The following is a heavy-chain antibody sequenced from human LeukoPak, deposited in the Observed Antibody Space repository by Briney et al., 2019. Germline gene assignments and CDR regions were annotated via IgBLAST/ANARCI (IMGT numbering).Heavy chain of an antibody. CDR1: GFTFSNYK. J-gene: IGHJ4*02. Sequence: PGGSLRLSCAVSGFTFSNYKVHWVRQAPGKGLVWISDINHDGSSTTYADSVKGRFTVSRDNARNTLFLQVNSLRGEDTAVYYCARQSGYSYDVWGQGALVTVSS. CDR3: ARQSGYSYDV. V-gene: IGHV3-74*01. CDR2: INHDGSST. D-gene: IGHD3-22*01.